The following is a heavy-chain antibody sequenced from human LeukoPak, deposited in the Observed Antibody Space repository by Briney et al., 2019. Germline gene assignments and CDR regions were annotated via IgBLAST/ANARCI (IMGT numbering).Heavy chain of an antibody. J-gene: IGHJ4*02. D-gene: IGHD1-26*01. CDR3: ARHRGDSMGVDF. CDR1: SGSVSSHNYY. Sequence: SETLSLTCTVSSGSVSSHNYYWGWIRQPPGKGLEWIGSVYYSGSNHYNPSLKSRVAISLDMSKNQFSLKLNSVTAADTAVYYCARHRGDSMGVDFWGQGTPVTVSS. CDR2: VYYSGSN. V-gene: IGHV4-39*01.